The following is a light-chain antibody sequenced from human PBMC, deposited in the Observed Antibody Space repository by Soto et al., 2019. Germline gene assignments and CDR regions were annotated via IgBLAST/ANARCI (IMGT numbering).Light chain of an antibody. CDR1: QNLGSGY. Sequence: EIVLTQSPGTLSLSPGNSATLSCRASQNLGSGYLAWYQQKPGQAPRILIYAASSRATGIPDRFSGSGSGTDFTLTITRLEPEDFAVYYCQHYGNSPLTFGQGTKVDIK. CDR3: QHYGNSPLT. J-gene: IGKJ1*01. CDR2: AAS. V-gene: IGKV3-20*01.